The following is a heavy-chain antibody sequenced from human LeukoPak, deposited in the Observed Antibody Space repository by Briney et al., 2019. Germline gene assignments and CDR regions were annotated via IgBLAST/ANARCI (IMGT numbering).Heavy chain of an antibody. D-gene: IGHD3-3*01. CDR2: ISSSGSTI. Sequence: GGSLRLSCAASGFTFSSYEMNWVRQAPGKGLEWVSYISSSGSTIYYADSVKGRFTISRDNAKNSLYLQMNSLRAEDTAVYYCARVYDFWSGYSTYYGMDVWGQGTTVTVSS. CDR1: GFTFSSYE. J-gene: IGHJ6*02. V-gene: IGHV3-48*03. CDR3: ARVYDFWSGYSTYYGMDV.